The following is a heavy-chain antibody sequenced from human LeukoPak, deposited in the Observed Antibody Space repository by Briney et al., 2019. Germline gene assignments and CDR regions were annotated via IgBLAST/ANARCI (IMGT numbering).Heavy chain of an antibody. CDR1: GFTFSDYG. CDR3: ARRGYYDSSGYYYGNDY. J-gene: IGHJ4*02. D-gene: IGHD3-22*01. Sequence: GGSLRLSCAASGFTFSDYGMHWVRQAPGKGLEWLAFTRYDASNQYYADSVKGRFTISRDNAKNSLYLQMNSLRAEDTAVYYCARRGYYDSSGYYYGNDYWGQGTLVTISS. V-gene: IGHV3-30*02. CDR2: TRYDASNQ.